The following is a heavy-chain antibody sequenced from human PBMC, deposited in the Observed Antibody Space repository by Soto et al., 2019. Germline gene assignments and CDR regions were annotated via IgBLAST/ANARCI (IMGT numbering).Heavy chain of an antibody. CDR2: IDPSDSYT. D-gene: IGHD2-2*01. CDR1: GYSFTSYW. CDR3: ARHPTMYCSSTSFSGALYYYYYGMDV. V-gene: IGHV5-10-1*01. Sequence: GESLKISCKGSGYSFTSYWISWVRQMPGKGLEWMGRIDPSDSYTNYSPSFQGHVTISADKSISTAYLQWSSLKASDTAMYYCARHPTMYCSSTSFSGALYYYYYGMDVWGQGTTVTVSS. J-gene: IGHJ6*02.